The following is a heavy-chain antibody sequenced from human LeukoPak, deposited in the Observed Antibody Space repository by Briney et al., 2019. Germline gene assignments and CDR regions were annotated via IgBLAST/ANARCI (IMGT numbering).Heavy chain of an antibody. Sequence: GGSLRLSCAASGFTFSSYAMSWVRQAPGKGLEWVSALSGSGGSTYYADSVKGRFHISRDNAKSTVYLHMDSLRVEDTAVYFCAKEFGSPGFDYWGQGILVTVSS. D-gene: IGHD3-16*01. J-gene: IGHJ4*02. CDR2: LSGSGGST. V-gene: IGHV3-23*01. CDR1: GFTFSSYA. CDR3: AKEFGSPGFDY.